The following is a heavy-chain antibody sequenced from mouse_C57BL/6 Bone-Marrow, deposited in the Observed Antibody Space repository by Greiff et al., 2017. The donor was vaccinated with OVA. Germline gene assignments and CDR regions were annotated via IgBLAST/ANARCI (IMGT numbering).Heavy chain of an antibody. J-gene: IGHJ3*01. CDR3: ARSVYDGYYPFAY. CDR1: GYSITSDY. CDR2: ISYSGST. D-gene: IGHD2-3*01. V-gene: IGHV3-8*01. Sequence: DVKLQESGPGLAKPSQTLSLTCSVTGYSITSDYWNWIRKFPGNKLEYMGYISYSGSTYYNPSLKSRISITRDTSKNQYYLQLNSVTTEDTATYYCARSVYDGYYPFAYWGQGTLVTVSA.